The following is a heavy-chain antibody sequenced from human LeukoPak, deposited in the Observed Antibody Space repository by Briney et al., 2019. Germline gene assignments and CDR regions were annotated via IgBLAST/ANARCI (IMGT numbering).Heavy chain of an antibody. CDR1: GGSISSYY. CDR3: AKASGYDDAFDI. Sequence: SETLSLTCTVSGGSISSYYWSWIRQPAGKGLEWIGYIYYSGSTNYNPSLKSRVTISVDTSKNQFSLKLSSVTAADTAVYYCAKASGYDDAFDIWGQGTMVTVSS. D-gene: IGHD5-12*01. CDR2: IYYSGST. V-gene: IGHV4-59*08. J-gene: IGHJ3*02.